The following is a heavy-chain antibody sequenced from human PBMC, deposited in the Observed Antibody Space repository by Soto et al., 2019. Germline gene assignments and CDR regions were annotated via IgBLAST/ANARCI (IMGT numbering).Heavy chain of an antibody. CDR3: ARDNWNHGLDP. CDR2: IYYSGST. CDR1: GGSISSGGYY. D-gene: IGHD1-20*01. V-gene: IGHV4-31*03. Sequence: SETLSLSCTVSGGSISSGGYYWSWIRQHPGKGLEWIGYIYYSGSTYYNPSLKSRVTISVDTSKNQFSLKLSSVTAADTAVYYCARDNWNHGLDPWGQGTLVTVSS. J-gene: IGHJ5*02.